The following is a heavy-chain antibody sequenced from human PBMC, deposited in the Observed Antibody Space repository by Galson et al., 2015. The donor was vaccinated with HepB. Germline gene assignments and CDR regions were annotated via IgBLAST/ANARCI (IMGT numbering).Heavy chain of an antibody. CDR3: STDVTLPSGSYGN. Sequence: SLRLSCAASGFTFSHAWMSWVRQAPGKGLEWVGRIKSKIDGGTTDYAAPVKGRFTISRDDSKNTLYLQMDSLKTEDTAVYFRSTDVTLPSGSYGNWGQGTLVTVSS. V-gene: IGHV3-15*01. CDR2: IKSKIDGGTT. J-gene: IGHJ4*02. D-gene: IGHD1-26*01. CDR1: GFTFSHAW.